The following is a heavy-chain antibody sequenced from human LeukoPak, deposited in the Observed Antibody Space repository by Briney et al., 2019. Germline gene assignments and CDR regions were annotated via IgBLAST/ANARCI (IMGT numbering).Heavy chain of an antibody. V-gene: IGHV4-4*07. CDR1: GRSIRSYY. D-gene: IGHD3-22*01. J-gene: IGHJ4*02. CDR2: IYTSGST. CDR3: ARERYYYDSSGYPKALFDY. Sequence: SETLSLTCTVSGRSIRSYYWSWIRQPAGKGLEWIGRIYTSGSTNYNPSLKSRVTMSVDTSKNQFSLKLSSVTAADTAVYYCARERYYYDSSGYPKALFDYWGQGTLVTVSS.